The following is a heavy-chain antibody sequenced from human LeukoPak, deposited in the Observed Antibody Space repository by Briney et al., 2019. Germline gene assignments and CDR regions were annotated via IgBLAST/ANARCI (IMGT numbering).Heavy chain of an antibody. V-gene: IGHV3-7*01. CDR3: ARDEYYYDSSGHFDY. CDR1: GFTFSSYW. D-gene: IGHD3-22*01. CDR2: IKTDGSDE. Sequence: GGSLGLSCAASGFTFSSYWMSWVRQAPGKGLEWVATIKTDGSDEYYVDSVKGRFTISRDNAKRSLYLQMNSLRAEDTAVYYCARDEYYYDSSGHFDYWGQGTLVTVSS. J-gene: IGHJ4*02.